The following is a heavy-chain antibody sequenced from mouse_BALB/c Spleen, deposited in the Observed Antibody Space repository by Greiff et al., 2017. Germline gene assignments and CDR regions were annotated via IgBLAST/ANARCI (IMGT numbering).Heavy chain of an antibody. CDR3: ASHYYGSSYDYFDY. J-gene: IGHJ2*01. Sequence: EVKVVESGPSLVKPSQTLSLTCSVTGDSITSGYWNWIRKFPGNKLEYMGYISYSGSTYYNPSLKSRISITRDTSKNQYYLQLNSVTTEDTATYYCASHYYGSSYDYFDYWGQGTTLTVSS. CDR1: GDSITSGY. V-gene: IGHV3-8*02. CDR2: ISYSGST. D-gene: IGHD1-1*01.